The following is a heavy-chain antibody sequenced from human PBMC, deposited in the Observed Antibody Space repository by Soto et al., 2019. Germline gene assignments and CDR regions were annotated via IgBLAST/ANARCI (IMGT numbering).Heavy chain of an antibody. CDR1: GYTFTSYG. V-gene: IGHV1-18*01. Sequence: ASVKVSCKASGYTFTSYGISWVRQAPGQGLEWMGWISAYNGNTNYAQKLQGRVTITRDTSASTAYMELSSLRSEDTAVYYCASIKDQSRYGSGSYRAWGQGTLVTVSS. D-gene: IGHD3-10*01. J-gene: IGHJ4*02. CDR2: ISAYNGNT. CDR3: ASIKDQSRYGSGSYRA.